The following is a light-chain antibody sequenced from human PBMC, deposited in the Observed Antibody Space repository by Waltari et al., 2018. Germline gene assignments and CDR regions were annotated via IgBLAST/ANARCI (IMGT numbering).Light chain of an antibody. CDR3: QTWGTGIWV. CDR2: SSSDGSH. V-gene: IGLV4-69*01. J-gene: IGLJ3*02. CDR1: SRHSSSA. Sequence: QLVVTQSPSASASLGASVKLTCTLSSRHSSSAIAWPQQQPEKGPRYLMKSSSDGSHIKGDGIPDRFSGSSSGAERYLTISSLQSEDEADDYCQTWGTGIWVFGGGTKLTVL.